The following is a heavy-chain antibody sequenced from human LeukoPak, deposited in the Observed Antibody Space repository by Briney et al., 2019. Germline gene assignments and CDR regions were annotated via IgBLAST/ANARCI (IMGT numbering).Heavy chain of an antibody. Sequence: PSETLSLTCTVSGGSISSYYWSWIRQPPGKGREWIGYIYYSGSTNYNPSLKSRVTISVDTSKNQFSLKLSSVTAADTAVYYCAREYYDILTGYSNYNWFDPWGQGTLVTVSS. D-gene: IGHD3-9*01. CDR3: AREYYDILTGYSNYNWFDP. CDR2: IYYSGST. V-gene: IGHV4-59*01. J-gene: IGHJ5*02. CDR1: GGSISSYY.